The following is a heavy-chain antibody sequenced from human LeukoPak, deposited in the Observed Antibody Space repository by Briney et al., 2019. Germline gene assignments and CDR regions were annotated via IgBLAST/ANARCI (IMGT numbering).Heavy chain of an antibody. J-gene: IGHJ4*02. V-gene: IGHV3-53*01. D-gene: IGHD6-13*01. CDR3: ARGPPSWSGPIDY. CDR2: IYSGGST. Sequence: GGSLRLSCAASGFTVSSNYMSWVRQAPGKGLEWVSVIYSGGSTYYADSVKGRFTISRDNSKNTLYLQMNSLRAEDTAVYYCARGPPSWSGPIDYWGQGTLVTVSS. CDR1: GFTVSSNY.